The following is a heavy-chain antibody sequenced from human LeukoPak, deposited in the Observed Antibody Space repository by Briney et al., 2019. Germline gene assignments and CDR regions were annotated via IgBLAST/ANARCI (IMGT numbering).Heavy chain of an antibody. CDR1: GFTFSDYY. J-gene: IGHJ4*02. V-gene: IGHV3-11*04. D-gene: IGHD5-18*01. CDR3: ARRATTERGHSYGLDF. CDR2: ISSRGSTI. Sequence: PGGSLRLSCAASGFTFSDYYMTWIRQAPGKGLEWVSYISSRGSTIHYADSVKGRFTISRDNAKNSLYLQMNSLRAEDTAMYYCARRATTERGHSYGLDFWGQGTLVTVSS.